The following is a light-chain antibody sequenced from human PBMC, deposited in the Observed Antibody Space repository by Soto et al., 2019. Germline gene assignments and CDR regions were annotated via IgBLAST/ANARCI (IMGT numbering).Light chain of an antibody. Sequence: EIVLTQSPSTLSLSPGERATLSCRAGQSISSYLAWYQQKPGQAPRLLIYDASNRATGVPARFSGSGSGTDFTLTISSLEPEDFAVYYCQQRNHWPPPFGQGTKVDIK. CDR1: QSISSY. V-gene: IGKV3-11*01. CDR2: DAS. J-gene: IGKJ1*01. CDR3: QQRNHWPPP.